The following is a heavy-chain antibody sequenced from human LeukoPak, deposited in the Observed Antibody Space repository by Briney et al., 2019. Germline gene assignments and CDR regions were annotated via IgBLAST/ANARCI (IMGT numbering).Heavy chain of an antibody. CDR1: GYTFTSYG. J-gene: IGHJ5*02. CDR3: ASTTYYYDSSGYPRHNWFDP. CDR2: IRAYNGNT. Sequence: GASVKVSCKASGYTFTSYGISWVRQAPGQGVEWMGWIRAYNGNTNYAQKLQGRVTMTTDTSTSTAYMELRSLRSDDTAVYYCASTTYYYDSSGYPRHNWFDPWGQGTLVTVSS. D-gene: IGHD3-22*01. V-gene: IGHV1-18*01.